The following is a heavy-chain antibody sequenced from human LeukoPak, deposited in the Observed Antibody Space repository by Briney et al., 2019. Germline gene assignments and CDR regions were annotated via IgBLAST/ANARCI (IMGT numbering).Heavy chain of an antibody. V-gene: IGHV1-2*02. Sequence: GASVKVSCKASGYTFTSYYMHWVRQAPGQGLEWMGWINPNSGGTNYAQKFQGRVTMTRDTSISTAYMELSRLRSDDTAVYYCARDFLDYYDSSGVDYWGQGTLVTVSS. CDR3: ARDFLDYYDSSGVDY. CDR1: GYTFTSYY. CDR2: INPNSGGT. D-gene: IGHD3-22*01. J-gene: IGHJ4*02.